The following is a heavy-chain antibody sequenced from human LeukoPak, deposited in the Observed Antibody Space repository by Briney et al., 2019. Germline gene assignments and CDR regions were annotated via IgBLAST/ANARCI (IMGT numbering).Heavy chain of an antibody. CDR1: RIPFSSFG. J-gene: IGHJ5*02. D-gene: IGHD4-17*01. CDR2: IWYDGSNK. CDR3: ARDGTVTAGPFDP. V-gene: IGHV3-33*01. Sequence: GGSLRLSCAAPRIPFSSFGMHWLRQAPGKGLEWVAFIWYDGSNKYYADSVKGRFTISRDNSKNTLYLQMNSLTAEDTAVYYCARDGTVTAGPFDPWGGGTLVTVSS.